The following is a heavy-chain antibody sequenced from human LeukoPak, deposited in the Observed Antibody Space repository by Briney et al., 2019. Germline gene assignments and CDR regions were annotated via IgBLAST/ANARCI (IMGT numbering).Heavy chain of an antibody. J-gene: IGHJ4*02. Sequence: GGSLRLSCAASGFTFSDRSMNWVRQAPGKGLEWVSSITTSRDQYHADSVKGRFTVSRDNAKSSVYLQMDSLRADDTAVYYCARDSYCPNDVCYDYWGQGVLVTVS. V-gene: IGHV3-21*06. CDR1: GFTFSDRS. CDR2: ITTSRDQ. D-gene: IGHD2-8*01. CDR3: ARDSYCPNDVCYDY.